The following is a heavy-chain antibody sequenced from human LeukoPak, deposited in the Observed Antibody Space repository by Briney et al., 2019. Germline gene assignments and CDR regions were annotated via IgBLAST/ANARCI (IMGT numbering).Heavy chain of an antibody. CDR3: ARSAISAAGPQNY. CDR1: GFTFSSYG. CDR2: IWYDGSNK. D-gene: IGHD6-13*01. V-gene: IGHV3-33*01. J-gene: IGHJ4*02. Sequence: PGRSLRLSCAASGFTFSSYGMHWVRQAPGKGLEWVAVIWYDGSNKYCADSVKGRFTISRDNSKNTLYLQMNSLRAEDTAVYYCARSAISAAGPQNYWGQGTLVTVSS.